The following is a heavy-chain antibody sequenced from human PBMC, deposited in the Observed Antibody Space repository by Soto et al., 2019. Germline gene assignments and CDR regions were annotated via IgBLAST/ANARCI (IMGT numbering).Heavy chain of an antibody. D-gene: IGHD2-15*01. Sequence: GGSLRLSCAASGFTLSSYGVNWVRQAPGKGLEWVSVISSSGDSTYYADSVKGRFTISRDNSKNTLYLQMSSLRAEDMAVYYCARCSGGSCYHAFDVWGQGTMVTVSS. CDR2: ISSSGDST. CDR1: GFTLSSYG. CDR3: ARCSGGSCYHAFDV. J-gene: IGHJ3*01. V-gene: IGHV3-23*01.